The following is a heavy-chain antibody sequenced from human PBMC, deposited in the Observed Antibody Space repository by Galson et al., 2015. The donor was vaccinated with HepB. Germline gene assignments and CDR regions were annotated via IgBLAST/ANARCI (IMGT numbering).Heavy chain of an antibody. CDR3: AREVGPIAVVASP. D-gene: IGHD6-19*01. CDR2: IWYDGSKK. J-gene: IGHJ5*02. Sequence: SLRLSCAASGFMFSDYGMLWVRQAPGKGLEWVAVIWYDGSKKKYADSVKGRFTISRDNSKNTLYLQINSLRAEDTGIYYCAREVGPIAVVASPWGQGTMVTVSS. CDR1: GFMFSDYG. V-gene: IGHV3-33*01.